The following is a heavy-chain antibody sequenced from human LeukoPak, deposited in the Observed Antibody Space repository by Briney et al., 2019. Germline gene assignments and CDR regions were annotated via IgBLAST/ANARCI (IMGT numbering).Heavy chain of an antibody. J-gene: IGHJ3*02. CDR1: VGSISGFY. Sequence: PSETLSLTCTVSVGSISGFYWSWIRQPPGKGLEWIGYIYYSWSTNYNPSLKSRVTISLNTSKNQFSLKLSSVTAADTAVYYCARVKGSVAFDIWGQGTMVTVSS. CDR3: ARVKGSVAFDI. CDR2: IYYSWST. V-gene: IGHV4-59*01.